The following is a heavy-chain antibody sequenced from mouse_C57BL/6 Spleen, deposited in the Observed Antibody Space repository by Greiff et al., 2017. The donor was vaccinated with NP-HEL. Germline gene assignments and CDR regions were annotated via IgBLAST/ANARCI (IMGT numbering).Heavy chain of an antibody. D-gene: IGHD2-1*01. CDR3: ARLFYGPYYAMDY. CDR1: GYTFTDYY. CDR2: INPNNGGT. J-gene: IGHJ4*01. Sequence: VQLKDSGPELVKPGASVKISCKASGYTFTDYYMNWVKQSHGKSLEWIGDINPNNGGTSYNQKFKGKATLTVDKSSSTAYMELRSLTSEDSAVYYCARLFYGPYYAMDYWGQGTSVTVSS. V-gene: IGHV1-26*01.